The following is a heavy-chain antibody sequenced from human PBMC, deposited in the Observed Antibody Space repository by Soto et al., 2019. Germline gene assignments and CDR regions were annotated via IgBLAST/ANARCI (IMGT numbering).Heavy chain of an antibody. CDR3: ASQSSGWYSGAFDI. V-gene: IGHV1-69*02. J-gene: IGHJ3*02. CDR1: GGTFSSYT. Sequence: QVQLVQSGAEVKKPGSSVKVSCKASGGTFSSYTISWVRQAPGQGLEWRGRIIPILGIANYAQKFQGRVTITADKSTSTAYMELSSLRSEDTAVYYCASQSSGWYSGAFDIWGQGTMVTVSS. D-gene: IGHD6-19*01. CDR2: IIPILGIA.